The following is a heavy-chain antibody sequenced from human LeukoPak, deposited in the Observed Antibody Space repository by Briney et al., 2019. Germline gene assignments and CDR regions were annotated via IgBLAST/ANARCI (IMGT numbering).Heavy chain of an antibody. CDR1: GGSISSSSYY. Sequence: PSETLSLTCTVSGGSISSSSYYWGWIRQPPGKGLEWIGEIIHSGSTNYNPSLKSRVTISVDTSKNQFSLKLSSVTAADTAIYMDVWGKGTTVTVSS. CDR2: IIHSGST. J-gene: IGHJ6*03. V-gene: IGHV4-39*07. CDR3: V.